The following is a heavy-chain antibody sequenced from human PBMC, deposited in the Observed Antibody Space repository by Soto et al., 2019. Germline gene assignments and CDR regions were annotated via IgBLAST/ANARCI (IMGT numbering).Heavy chain of an antibody. D-gene: IGHD1-20*01. CDR1: GYSFTNYW. CDR2: IYPGDSDT. V-gene: IGHV5-51*01. J-gene: IGHJ4*02. Sequence: GESLKISCKGSGYSFTNYWIGWVRQMPGKGLEWMGIIYPGDSDTRYSPSFQGQVTISVDKSISTAYLQWRSLKASDSGMYYCARSRITGSTWTFDYWGQGTLVTVSS. CDR3: ARSRITGSTWTFDY.